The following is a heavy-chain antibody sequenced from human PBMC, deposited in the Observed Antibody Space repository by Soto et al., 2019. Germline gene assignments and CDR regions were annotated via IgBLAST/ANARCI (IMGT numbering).Heavy chain of an antibody. Sequence: SQTLSLTCAISGDSVSSNSAAWNWIRQSPSRGLEWLGRTYYRSKWYNDYAVSVKSRITITPDTSKNQFSLQLNSVTPEDTAVYYCARGYSYGCGGAYYFDCWGQGTLGTVSS. CDR2: TYYRSKWYN. J-gene: IGHJ4*02. CDR1: GDSVSSNSAA. D-gene: IGHD5-18*01. CDR3: ARGYSYGCGGAYYFDC. V-gene: IGHV6-1*01.